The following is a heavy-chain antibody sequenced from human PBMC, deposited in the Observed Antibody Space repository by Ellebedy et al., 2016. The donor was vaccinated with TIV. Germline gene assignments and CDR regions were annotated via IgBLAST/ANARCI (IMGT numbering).Heavy chain of an antibody. V-gene: IGHV3-7*01. D-gene: IGHD6-19*01. CDR1: GFTVSSNY. J-gene: IGHJ4*02. Sequence: GESLKISCAASGFTVSSNYMTWVRQAPGKGLEWVANIKQHGSEKAYVDSVKGRFTISRDDAKNSLYLQMNSLRDEDTAVYYCARDPGSGWYFDYWGQGTLVTVSS. CDR3: ARDPGSGWYFDY. CDR2: IKQHGSEK.